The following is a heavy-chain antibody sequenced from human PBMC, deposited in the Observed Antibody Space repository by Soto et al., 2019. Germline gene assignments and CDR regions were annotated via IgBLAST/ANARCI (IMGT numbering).Heavy chain of an antibody. CDR2: ISGSGVGT. D-gene: IGHD4-17*01. Sequence: EVQLLESGGGLVQPGGSLRLSCAASGFTFSSYAMSWVRQAPGKGLEWVSAISGSGVGTYYADSVKGRFTISRDNSKNTRYLRMNSLRAEETAVYYCAKCMTTATTFPFDLWGQGTMVSVSS. CDR3: AKCMTTATTFPFDL. CDR1: GFTFSSYA. J-gene: IGHJ3*01. V-gene: IGHV3-23*01.